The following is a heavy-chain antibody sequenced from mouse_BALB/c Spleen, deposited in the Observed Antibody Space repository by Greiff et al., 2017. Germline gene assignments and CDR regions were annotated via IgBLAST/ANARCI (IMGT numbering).Heavy chain of an antibody. J-gene: IGHJ2*01. V-gene: IGHV1-69*01. D-gene: IGHD2-4*01. CDR2: IDTSDSYT. CDR3: ARSYYDYDVFDY. CDR1: GYTFTDYW. Sequence: QVQLQQPGAELVMPGASVKMSCKASGYTFTDYWMHWVKQRPGQGLEWIGAIDTSDSYTSYNQKFKGKATLTVDESSSTAYMQLSSLTSEDSAVYYCARSYYDYDVFDYWGQGTTLTVSS.